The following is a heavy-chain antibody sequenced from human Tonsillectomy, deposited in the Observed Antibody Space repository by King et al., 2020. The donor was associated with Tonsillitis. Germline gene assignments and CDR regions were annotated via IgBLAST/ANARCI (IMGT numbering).Heavy chain of an antibody. Sequence: QLVQSGAEVKKPGASVKVSCKASGYTFTSYYMHWVRQAPGQGLEWMGIINPSGGSKSYAQKFQGRVTMTRDTSTSTVYMELSSLRTEDTAVYYCARNLQSVIASTAFLCYYYSYGMDVWGQGTPVTVSS. CDR3: ARNLQSVIASTAFLCYYYSYGMDV. J-gene: IGHJ6*02. CDR2: INPSGGSK. CDR1: GYTFTSYY. D-gene: IGHD2/OR15-2a*01. V-gene: IGHV1-46*01.